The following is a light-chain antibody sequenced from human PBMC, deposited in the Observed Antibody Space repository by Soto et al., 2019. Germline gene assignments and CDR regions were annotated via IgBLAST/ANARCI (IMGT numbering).Light chain of an antibody. CDR3: QQYDFSHLT. CDR1: QNVISSY. V-gene: IGKV3-20*01. CDR2: ATS. Sequence: ENVLTQSPGTLSLSPGERATLSCRASQNVISSYLAWYQQKPGQAPSLLVYATSSRAAGIPDRFSGSGSGTDFTLTISRLEPEDFAVYYCQQYDFSHLTFGGGTKVEIK. J-gene: IGKJ4*01.